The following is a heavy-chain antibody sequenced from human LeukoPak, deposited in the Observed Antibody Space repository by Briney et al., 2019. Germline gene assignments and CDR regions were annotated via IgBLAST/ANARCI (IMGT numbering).Heavy chain of an antibody. CDR3: ASHRQLALDAFDI. D-gene: IGHD6-13*01. J-gene: IGHJ3*02. CDR2: IKQDGSEK. Sequence: GGSLRLSCAASGFTFSSYWMSWVRQAPGKGLEWVANIKQDGSEKYYVDSVKGRFTISRDNAKNSLYLQMNSLRAEDTAVYYCASHRQLALDAFDIWGQGTMVTVSS. CDR1: GFTFSSYW. V-gene: IGHV3-7*01.